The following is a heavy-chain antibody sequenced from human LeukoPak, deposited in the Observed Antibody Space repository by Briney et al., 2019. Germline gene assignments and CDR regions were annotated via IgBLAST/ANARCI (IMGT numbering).Heavy chain of an antibody. V-gene: IGHV4-39*01. D-gene: IGHD4-11*01. CDR1: GDSISSNSYY. J-gene: IGHJ3*02. Sequence: SETLSLTCTVSGDSISSNSYYWGWIRQPPGKGLEWIGSIYYSGSTYYNPSLNSRVTISVDTSKNQFSLKLRSVTAADTAVYYCARRDMTALTAYAFDIWGQGTMVTVSS. CDR2: IYYSGST. CDR3: ARRDMTALTAYAFDI.